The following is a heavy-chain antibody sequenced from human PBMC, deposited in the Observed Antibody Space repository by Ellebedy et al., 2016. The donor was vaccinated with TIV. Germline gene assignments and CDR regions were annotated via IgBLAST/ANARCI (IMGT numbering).Heavy chain of an antibody. J-gene: IGHJ4*02. CDR1: GFTFSSYA. CDR3: ARDIVVVPAAMPVGLGY. V-gene: IGHV3-30-3*01. Sequence: GESLKISCAASGFTFSSYAMHWVRQAPGKGLEWVAVISYDGSNKYYADSVKGRFTISRDNSKNTLYLQMNSLRAEDTAVYYCARDIVVVPAAMPVGLGYWGQGTLVTVSS. D-gene: IGHD2-2*01. CDR2: ISYDGSNK.